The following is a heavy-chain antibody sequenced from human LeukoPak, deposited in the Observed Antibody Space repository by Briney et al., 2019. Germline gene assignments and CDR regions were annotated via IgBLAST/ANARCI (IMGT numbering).Heavy chain of an antibody. D-gene: IGHD5-24*01. CDR2: IYPGDSDT. CDR3: ARRDMATNTPFDY. CDR1: GYTFTKYW. J-gene: IGHJ4*02. Sequence: PVESLKISCKGSGYTFTKYWIGWVRQTPGKGLECMGIIYPGDSDTRYSPSFQGQVTISADKSISTAYLQWSSLKASDTAMYYCARRDMATNTPFDYWGQGTLVTVSS. V-gene: IGHV5-51*01.